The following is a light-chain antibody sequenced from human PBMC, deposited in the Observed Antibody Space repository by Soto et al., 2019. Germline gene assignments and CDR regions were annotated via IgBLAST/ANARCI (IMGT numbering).Light chain of an antibody. V-gene: IGKV3-15*01. CDR1: QSFSSN. CDR3: QQYNDWPRT. J-gene: IGKJ1*01. Sequence: EIVMTQSPATLSVSPGERATLSCRASQSFSSNLAWFQHKPGQAPRFLIYGASTRATGIPARFSGSGSGTEFTLTISSLQSEDFAVYYCQQYNDWPRTFGQGTKVEI. CDR2: GAS.